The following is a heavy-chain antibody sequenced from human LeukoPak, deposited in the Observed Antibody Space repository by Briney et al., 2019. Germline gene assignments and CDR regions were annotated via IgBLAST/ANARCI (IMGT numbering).Heavy chain of an antibody. CDR1: GFTFSTYW. V-gene: IGHV3-7*03. D-gene: IGHD5-12*01. CDR3: ARVAGRSGYDIFDY. J-gene: IGHJ4*02. Sequence: GGSLRLSCAASGFTFSTYWMTWVRQAPGKGLEWVASIKQDGSEKLYVDSVRGRFTTSRDNAKNSVYLQMNSLRAEDTAVYYCARVAGRSGYDIFDYWGQGTLVTVSS. CDR2: IKQDGSEK.